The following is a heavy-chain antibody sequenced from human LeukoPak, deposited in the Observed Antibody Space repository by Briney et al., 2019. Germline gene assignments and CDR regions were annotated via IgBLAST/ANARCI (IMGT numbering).Heavy chain of an antibody. J-gene: IGHJ4*02. V-gene: IGHV1-69*13. Sequence: ASVKVSCKASGGTFSSYAISWVRQAPGQGLERMGGIIPIFGTANFAQKFQGRVTITADESTSTAYMELSSLRSEDTAVYYCARGYYYDSSGYYHFDYWGQGTLVTVSS. D-gene: IGHD3-22*01. CDR3: ARGYYYDSSGYYHFDY. CDR2: IIPIFGTA. CDR1: GGTFSSYA.